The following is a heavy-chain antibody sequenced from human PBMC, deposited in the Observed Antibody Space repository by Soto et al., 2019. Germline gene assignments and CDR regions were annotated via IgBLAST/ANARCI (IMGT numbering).Heavy chain of an antibody. V-gene: IGHV1-8*01. CDR2: MNPNSGNT. Sequence: ASVKVSCKASGYTFTSYDINWVRQATGQGLEWMGWMNPNSGNTGYAQKFQGRVTMTRNTSISTAYMELSSLRSEDTAVYYCAMYCTNCVCYPEVFDYWGQGTLVTFSS. J-gene: IGHJ4*02. CDR3: AMYCTNCVCYPEVFDY. D-gene: IGHD2-8*01. CDR1: GYTFTSYD.